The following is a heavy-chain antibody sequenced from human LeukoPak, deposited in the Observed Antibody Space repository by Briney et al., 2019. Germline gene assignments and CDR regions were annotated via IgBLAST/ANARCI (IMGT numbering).Heavy chain of an antibody. CDR2: ISCDGSNK. J-gene: IGHJ4*02. CDR1: GFTFSSYA. Sequence: RAGGSLRLSCAASGFTFSSYAMHWVRQAPGKGLEWVAVISCDGSNKYYADSVKGRFTISRDNSKNTLYLQMNSLRAEDTAVYYCAKSVASDAYWGQGTLVTVSS. D-gene: IGHD5-12*01. V-gene: IGHV3-30-3*02. CDR3: AKSVASDAY.